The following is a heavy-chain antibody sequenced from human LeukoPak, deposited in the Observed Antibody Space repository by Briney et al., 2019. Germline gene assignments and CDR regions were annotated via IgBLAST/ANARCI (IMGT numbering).Heavy chain of an antibody. CDR1: GYIFTSYD. J-gene: IGHJ3*02. CDR3: ARGLSTVTTTDAFDI. D-gene: IGHD4-17*01. Sequence: ASVKVSCKASGYIFTSYDINWVRQATGQGLEWMGWMNPNSGNTGYAQKFQGRVTMTRNTSISTAYMELSSLRSEDTAVYYCARGLSTVTTTDAFDIWGQGTMVTVSS. V-gene: IGHV1-8*01. CDR2: MNPNSGNT.